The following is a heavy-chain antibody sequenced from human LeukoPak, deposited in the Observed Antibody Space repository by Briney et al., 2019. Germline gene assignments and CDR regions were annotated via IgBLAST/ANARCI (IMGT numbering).Heavy chain of an antibody. CDR3: ARENWGGSDY. D-gene: IGHD7-27*01. CDR2: ISPNGGNT. J-gene: IGHJ4*02. Sequence: GGSLRLSCAASGFTFSSDWMHWVRQAPGKGLESVSAISPNGGNTYYVNSVKGRFIISRDNSKNTLYLQMGSLRPEDMAVYYCARENWGGSDYWGQGTLVTVSS. V-gene: IGHV3-64*01. CDR1: GFTFSSDW.